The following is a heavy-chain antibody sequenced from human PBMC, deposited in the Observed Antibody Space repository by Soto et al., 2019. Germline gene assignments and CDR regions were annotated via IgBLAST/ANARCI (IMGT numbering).Heavy chain of an antibody. Sequence: PGGSLRLSCAASGFTFSSYWMSWVRQAPGKGLEWVANIKQDGSEKYYVDSVKGRFTISRDNAKNSLYLQMNSLRAEDTAVYYCARDSVLRYFDWLFAFDYWGQGTLVTVSS. J-gene: IGHJ4*02. D-gene: IGHD3-9*01. CDR2: IKQDGSEK. CDR1: GFTFSSYW. V-gene: IGHV3-7*01. CDR3: ARDSVLRYFDWLFAFDY.